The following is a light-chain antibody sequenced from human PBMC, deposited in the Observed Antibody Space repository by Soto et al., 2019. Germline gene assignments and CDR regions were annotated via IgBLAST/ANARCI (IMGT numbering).Light chain of an antibody. CDR1: TSDIGGYNY. CDR2: DVS. Sequence: QSALTQPASVSGSPGQSITISCTGTTSDIGGYNYVSWYQQRPGKAPKLMIYDVSNRPSGVSYRFSGSKSGNTASLTISGLQAEDEADYSCSSYTSRSTLGVFGGGTKLALL. J-gene: IGLJ2*01. V-gene: IGLV2-14*03. CDR3: SSYTSRSTLGV.